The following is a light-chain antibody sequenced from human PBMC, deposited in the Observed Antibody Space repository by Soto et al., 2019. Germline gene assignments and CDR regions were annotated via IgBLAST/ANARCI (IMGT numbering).Light chain of an antibody. CDR3: HQYDSLPPT. CDR2: DAT. J-gene: IGKJ5*01. V-gene: IGKV1-33*01. Sequence: DIQMTQSPSSLSASVGDRVTITCQASQDINTYLNLFQQKPGKAPKLLIFDATNLETGVPSRFSGSGSRTHYSLTISSLQPEDFATYYCHQYDSLPPTFGQGTRLEIK. CDR1: QDINTY.